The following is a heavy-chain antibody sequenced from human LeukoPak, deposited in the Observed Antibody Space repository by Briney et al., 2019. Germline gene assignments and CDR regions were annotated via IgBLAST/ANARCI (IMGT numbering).Heavy chain of an antibody. Sequence: GGSLRLSCAASGFTFSTYWMTWVRLAPGKGLEWVASIKQDRSEAYYVDSVKGRFTISRDNAKNSLYLQMNSLRADDTAVYFCARERAIAYWGQGTLVTDSS. CDR3: ARERAIAY. J-gene: IGHJ4*02. V-gene: IGHV3-7*01. CDR1: GFTFSTYW. CDR2: IKQDRSEA.